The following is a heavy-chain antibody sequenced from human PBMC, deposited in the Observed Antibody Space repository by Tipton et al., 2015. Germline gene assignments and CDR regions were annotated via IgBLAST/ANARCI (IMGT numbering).Heavy chain of an antibody. D-gene: IGHD6-19*01. CDR1: GGSISSGGYY. CDR2: IYYSGIT. Sequence: TLSLTCVVSGGSISSGGYYWTWIRQRPGKGLEWIGYIYYSGITHYNPSLRSRVTISVDTSKNQFSLRLSSVTAADTAVYYCARDVAGLDYWGQGTLVTVSS. V-gene: IGHV4-31*11. CDR3: ARDVAGLDY. J-gene: IGHJ4*02.